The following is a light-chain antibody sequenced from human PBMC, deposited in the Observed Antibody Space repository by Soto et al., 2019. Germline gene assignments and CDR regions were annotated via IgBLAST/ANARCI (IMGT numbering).Light chain of an antibody. CDR1: QSVSSSY. Sequence: EIVFTQAPGTLSLSPGERATLCCRASQSVSSSYLAWYQQKPGQAPRLLIYGASSRATGIPDRFSGSGSGTDFTLTISRLEPEDFAVYYCQQYGSSPRTFGQGTKVDI. J-gene: IGKJ1*01. CDR3: QQYGSSPRT. V-gene: IGKV3-20*01. CDR2: GAS.